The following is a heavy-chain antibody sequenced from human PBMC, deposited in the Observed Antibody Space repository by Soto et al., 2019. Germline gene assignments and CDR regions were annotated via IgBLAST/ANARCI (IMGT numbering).Heavy chain of an antibody. CDR3: ARRRVRYYYGSGSFDY. J-gene: IGHJ4*02. D-gene: IGHD3-10*01. V-gene: IGHV4-34*01. Sequence: SVTLSLTCAVYGGSFGGYYWSWIRQPPGKGLEWIGEINHSGSTNYNPSLKSRVTISVDTSKNQFSLKLSSVTAADTAVYYCARRRVRYYYGSGSFDYWGQGTLVTVSS. CDR1: GGSFGGYY. CDR2: INHSGST.